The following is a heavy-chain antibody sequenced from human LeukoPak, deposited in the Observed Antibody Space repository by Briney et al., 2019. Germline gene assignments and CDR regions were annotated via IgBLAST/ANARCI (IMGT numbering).Heavy chain of an antibody. CDR2: ISSSSSYI. D-gene: IGHD4-17*01. CDR3: ERDVSDYGANGGAFDI. J-gene: IGHJ3*02. Sequence: PGRSLRLSCAASGFTFSSYSMNWVRQAPGKGLEWVSSISSSSSYINYADSVKGRFTISRDNAKNSLYLQMNSLRAEDTAVYYCERDVSDYGANGGAFDIWGQGTMVTVFS. V-gene: IGHV3-21*01. CDR1: GFTFSSYS.